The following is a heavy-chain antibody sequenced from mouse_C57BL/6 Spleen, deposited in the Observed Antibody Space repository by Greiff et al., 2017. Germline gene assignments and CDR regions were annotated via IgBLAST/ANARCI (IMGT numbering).Heavy chain of an antibody. CDR3: ARGLYYGSSYYAMDD. D-gene: IGHD1-2*01. CDR1: GFTFSDYG. V-gene: IGHV5-17*01. J-gene: IGHJ4*01. Sequence: DVHLVESGGGLVKPGGSLKLSCAASGFTFSDYGMHWVRQAPEKGLAWVAYISSGSSTIYYADTVKGRFTISRDNAKNTLFLQMTSLRSEDTAMYYCARGLYYGSSYYAMDDWGQGTSVTVSS. CDR2: ISSGSSTI.